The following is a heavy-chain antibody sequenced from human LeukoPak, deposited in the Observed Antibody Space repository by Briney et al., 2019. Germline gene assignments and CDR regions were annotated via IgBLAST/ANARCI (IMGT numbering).Heavy chain of an antibody. CDR3: AAHTSGYSSSLYDY. D-gene: IGHD6-13*01. CDR1: GGSFSGYY. CDR2: INHSGST. V-gene: IGHV4-34*01. J-gene: IGHJ4*02. Sequence: SETLSLTCAVYGGSFSGYYWSWIRQPPGKGLEWIGEINHSGSTNYNPSLKSRVTISVDTSKNQFSLKLSSVTAADTAVYYCAAHTSGYSSSLYDYWGQGTLVTVSS.